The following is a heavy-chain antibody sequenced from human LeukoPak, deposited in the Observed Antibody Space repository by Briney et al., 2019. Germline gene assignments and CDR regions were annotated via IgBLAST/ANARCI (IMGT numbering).Heavy chain of an antibody. J-gene: IGHJ4*02. Sequence: GASVTVSCKASGYTFTSYAMHWVRQAPGQRLEWMGWINAGNGNTKYSQKFQGRVTITRDTSASTAYMELSSLRSEDTAVYYCARDSGSSWFFDYWGQGTLVTVSS. CDR2: INAGNGNT. D-gene: IGHD6-13*01. CDR3: ARDSGSSWFFDY. V-gene: IGHV1-3*01. CDR1: GYTFTSYA.